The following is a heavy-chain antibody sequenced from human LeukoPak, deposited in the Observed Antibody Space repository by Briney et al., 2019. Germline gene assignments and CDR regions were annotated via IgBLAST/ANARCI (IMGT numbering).Heavy chain of an antibody. D-gene: IGHD3-3*01. Sequence: ASVKVSCKACGYTFTSYYLNWVRQATRKEVEWMGWMNPNSGNNGHAHKFQGRVTMTRNTSLSTAYMELSSLRSEDTAVYYCARSYYDFWSGYHGDYYYMDVWGKGTTVTVSS. CDR2: MNPNSGNN. CDR1: GYTFTSYY. J-gene: IGHJ6*03. V-gene: IGHV1-8*01. CDR3: ARSYYDFWSGYHGDYYYMDV.